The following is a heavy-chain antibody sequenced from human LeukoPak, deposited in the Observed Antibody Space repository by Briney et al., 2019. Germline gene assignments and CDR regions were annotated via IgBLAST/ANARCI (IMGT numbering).Heavy chain of an antibody. Sequence: AGGSLRLSCAASGFTVSSYYVNWVRQAPGKELEWVSVIYTGGGRYYADSVRGRFTISRDTSKNMVFLQMNSLRVEDTAVYYCARGIDYWGRGTLVTVSS. CDR2: IYTGGGR. V-gene: IGHV3-53*01. CDR1: GFTVSSYY. CDR3: ARGIDY. J-gene: IGHJ4*02.